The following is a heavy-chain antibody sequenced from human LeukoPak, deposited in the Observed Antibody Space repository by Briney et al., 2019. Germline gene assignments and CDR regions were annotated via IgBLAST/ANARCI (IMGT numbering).Heavy chain of an antibody. V-gene: IGHV3-11*01. CDR1: GFRFSDYY. CDR3: ASLYDSTGFCLDY. Sequence: GGSLRLSCVVSGFRFSDYYMSWIRQTPGKGLELISYISGSGDAIYYTDSVKGRFTISRDNAKNSLYLQLDNLSAEDTAFYYCASLYDSTGFCLDYWGQGALVTVS. D-gene: IGHD3-22*01. CDR2: ISGSGDAI. J-gene: IGHJ4*02.